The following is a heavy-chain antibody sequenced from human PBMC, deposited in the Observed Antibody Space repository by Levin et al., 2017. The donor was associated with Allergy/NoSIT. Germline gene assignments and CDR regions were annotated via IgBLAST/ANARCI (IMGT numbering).Heavy chain of an antibody. CDR1: GDSITRGGYY. CDR3: ATYAAYFDY. J-gene: IGHJ4*02. V-gene: IGHV4-31*03. CDR2: VYHIGNT. Sequence: SETLSLTCTVSGDSITRGGYYWTWIRQLPGKGLEWIGHVYHIGNTNYNPSFKSRATISVDTSKNQFSLNLSSLTAADTAVYYCATYAAYFDYWGQGTLVTVSS. D-gene: IGHD3-16*01.